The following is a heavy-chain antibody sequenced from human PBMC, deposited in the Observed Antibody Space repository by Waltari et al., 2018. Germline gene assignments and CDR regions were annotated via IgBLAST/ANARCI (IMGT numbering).Heavy chain of an antibody. CDR1: EFTFSSYS. Sequence: EVQLVESGGGLVKPGGSLRPPCVASEFTFSSYSMNWVRQGPGKGLEWVARINPDAMGTRYVDSVQGRFTISRDNVNNTVFLQMSSLRAEDTAVYYCVRGGHFDWSPIDYWGQGTPVTVSS. CDR2: INPDAMGT. D-gene: IGHD3-9*01. CDR3: VRGGHFDWSPIDY. J-gene: IGHJ4*02. V-gene: IGHV3-74*02.